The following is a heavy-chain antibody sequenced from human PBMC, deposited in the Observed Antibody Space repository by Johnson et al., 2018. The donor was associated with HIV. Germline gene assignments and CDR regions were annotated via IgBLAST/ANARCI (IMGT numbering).Heavy chain of an antibody. V-gene: IGHV3-7*02. J-gene: IGHJ3*02. D-gene: IGHD3-9*01. CDR1: GFTFSNAW. CDR3: ARGGVLRYFDWLFEDAFDI. CDR2: INHDGSET. Sequence: VQLVESGGGLVQPGGSLRLSCAASGFTFSNAWMAWVRQAPGKGLEWVANINHDGSETYSVGSVTGRFTISRDNAKNSLYLQMNSLRAEDTAVYYCARGGVLRYFDWLFEDAFDIWGQGTMVTVSS.